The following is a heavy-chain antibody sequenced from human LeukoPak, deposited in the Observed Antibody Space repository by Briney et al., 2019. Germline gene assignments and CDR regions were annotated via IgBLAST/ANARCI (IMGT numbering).Heavy chain of an antibody. CDR1: GFTFSSYA. V-gene: IGHV3-23*01. CDR2: ISVSGGTT. J-gene: IGHJ4*02. Sequence: GGSLRLSCAASGFTFSSYAMSWVRQTPGKGLEWVSAISVSGGTTYYADPAKGRSTISRDNSKNTSPLQMYILRAVYTAVYYCAKAQSPQQLVRGAVDYWGQGTLVTVSS. D-gene: IGHD6-13*01. CDR3: AKAQSPQQLVRGAVDY.